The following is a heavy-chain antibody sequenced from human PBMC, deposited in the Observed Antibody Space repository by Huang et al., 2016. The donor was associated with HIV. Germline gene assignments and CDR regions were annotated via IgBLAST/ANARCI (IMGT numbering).Heavy chain of an antibody. J-gene: IGHJ4*02. CDR2: INHSGKT. CDR1: GGSFSGYY. D-gene: IGHD3-22*01. Sequence: QVQLEQWGAGLLKASETLSLTCAVYGGSFSGYYWVGEINHSGKTNYNPSLKSRVNMSVDTSKSQFSLYLTALSAADTGTYFCARRYNSRRDYWGRGTLVTVHS. V-gene: IGHV4-34*02. CDR3: ARRYNSRRDY.